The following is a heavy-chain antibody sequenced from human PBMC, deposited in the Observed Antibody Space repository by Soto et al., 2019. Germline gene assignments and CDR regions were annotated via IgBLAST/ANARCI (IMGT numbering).Heavy chain of an antibody. CDR1: GFTFSNYA. V-gene: IGHV3-23*01. Sequence: EVQLLESGGGFVHPGGSLRRSCAASGFTFSNYAMSWVRQAPGRGLEWVSAISGSGGSTYYSDSVKGRFTISRDNSKNTLSLQVNSLNAEDTALYYCAKPYYEILTGYSPFDSWSQGILVTVSS. CDR3: AKPYYEILTGYSPFDS. J-gene: IGHJ4*02. CDR2: ISGSGGST. D-gene: IGHD3-9*01.